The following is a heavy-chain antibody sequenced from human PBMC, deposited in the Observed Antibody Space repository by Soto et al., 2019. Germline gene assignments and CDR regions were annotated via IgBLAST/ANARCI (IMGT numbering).Heavy chain of an antibody. Sequence: PGGSLRLSCAASGFTFSSYGMHWVRQAPGKGLEWVAVISYDGSNKYYADSVKGRFTISRDNSKNTLYLQMNSLRAEDTAVYYCAKGSAGTGYGMDVWGQGTTVTVSS. D-gene: IGHD6-13*01. J-gene: IGHJ6*02. CDR3: AKGSAGTGYGMDV. V-gene: IGHV3-30*18. CDR1: GFTFSSYG. CDR2: ISYDGSNK.